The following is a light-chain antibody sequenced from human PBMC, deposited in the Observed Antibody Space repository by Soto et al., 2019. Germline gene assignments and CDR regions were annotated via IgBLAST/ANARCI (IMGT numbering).Light chain of an antibody. CDR1: ERVSSN. CDR3: QQYNNWPRT. V-gene: IGKV3D-15*01. J-gene: IGKJ1*01. Sequence: IGMTQSPATLSVSPGERATLSCRASERVSSNLAWYQQKPGQAPRLLLYATSTRAMGIPARFSGSGSGTEFTLTISSLQSEDFAVYYCQQYNNWPRTFGQGTKVDIK. CDR2: ATS.